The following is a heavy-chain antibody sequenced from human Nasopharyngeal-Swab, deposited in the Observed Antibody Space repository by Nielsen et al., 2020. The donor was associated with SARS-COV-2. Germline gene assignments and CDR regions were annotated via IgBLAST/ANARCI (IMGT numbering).Heavy chain of an antibody. CDR1: GFTFSDYT. CDR2: VSGSYSGI. D-gene: IGHD3-10*01. J-gene: IGHJ6*02. Sequence: GESLKISCAASGFTFSDYTMGWIRQAPGKGLEYISSVSGSYSGIYYADSLQGRLTISRDNAKNSLYLQMNSLRAEDTAVYYCARASLPPSGLLWFGELLDYGMDVWGQGTTVTVSS. CDR3: ARASLPPSGLLWFGELLDYGMDV. V-gene: IGHV3-11*04.